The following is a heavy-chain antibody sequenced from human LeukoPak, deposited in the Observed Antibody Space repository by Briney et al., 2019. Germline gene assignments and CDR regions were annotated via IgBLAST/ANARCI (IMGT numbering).Heavy chain of an antibody. J-gene: IGHJ4*02. V-gene: IGHV3-30-3*01. D-gene: IGHD6-13*01. CDR2: ISYDGSNK. Sequence: GGSLRLSCAASGFTFSSYAMHWVRQAPGKGLEWVAVISYDGSNKYYADSVKGRFTISRDNSKNTLYLQMNSLRAEDTAVYYCARDAGIAAAGTDSEFDYWGQGTLVTVSS. CDR1: GFTFSSYA. CDR3: ARDAGIAAAGTDSEFDY.